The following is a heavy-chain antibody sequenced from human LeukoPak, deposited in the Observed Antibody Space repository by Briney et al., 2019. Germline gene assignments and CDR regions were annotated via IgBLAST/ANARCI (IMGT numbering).Heavy chain of an antibody. CDR1: GFTFSSYA. V-gene: IGHV3-30-3*01. CDR2: ISYDGSNK. J-gene: IGHJ4*02. D-gene: IGHD6-19*01. Sequence: GGSLRLSCAASGFTFSSYAMHWVRQAPGKGLEWVAVISYDGSNKYYADSVKGRFTISRDNSKNTLYLQMNSLRAEDTAVYYCARVRSSGLLPDYWGQGTLVTVSS. CDR3: ARVRSSGLLPDY.